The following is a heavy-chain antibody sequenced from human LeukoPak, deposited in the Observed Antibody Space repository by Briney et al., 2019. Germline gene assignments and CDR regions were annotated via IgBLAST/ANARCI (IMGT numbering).Heavy chain of an antibody. J-gene: IGHJ4*02. V-gene: IGHV5-51*01. CDR3: AREAIAVAGTFDY. D-gene: IGHD6-19*01. Sequence: GESLKISCKGSGYSFTSYWIGWVRQMPGKGLEWMGIIYPGDSDTRYSPSFLGQVTISADKSISTAYLQWSSLKASDTAMYYCAREAIAVAGTFDYWGQGTLVTVSS. CDR1: GYSFTSYW. CDR2: IYPGDSDT.